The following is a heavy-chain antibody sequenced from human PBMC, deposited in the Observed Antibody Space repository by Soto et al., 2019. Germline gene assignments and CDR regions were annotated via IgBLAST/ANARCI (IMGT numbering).Heavy chain of an antibody. CDR3: ARVLPPTYYYGSGSPLGMDV. D-gene: IGHD3-10*01. CDR1: GGSISSYY. J-gene: IGHJ6*02. Sequence: SETLSLTCTVSGGSISSYYWSWIRQPPGKGLEWIGYIYYSGSTNYNPSLKSRVTISVDTSKNQFSLKLSSVTAADTAVYYCARVLPPTYYYGSGSPLGMDVWGQGTTVTAS. CDR2: IYYSGST. V-gene: IGHV4-59*01.